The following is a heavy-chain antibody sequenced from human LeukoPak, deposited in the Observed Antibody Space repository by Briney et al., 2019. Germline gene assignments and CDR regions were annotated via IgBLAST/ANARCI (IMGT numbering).Heavy chain of an antibody. Sequence: GGSLRLSCAAPGFTFSSYSMNWVRQAPGKGLEWVSSISSSSSYIYYADSVKGRFTISRDNAKNSLYLQMNSLRAEDTAAYYCARDIGYSYGCGDNFFDYWGQGTLVTVSS. CDR2: ISSSSSYI. V-gene: IGHV3-21*01. CDR3: ARDIGYSYGCGDNFFDY. D-gene: IGHD5-18*01. CDR1: GFTFSSYS. J-gene: IGHJ4*02.